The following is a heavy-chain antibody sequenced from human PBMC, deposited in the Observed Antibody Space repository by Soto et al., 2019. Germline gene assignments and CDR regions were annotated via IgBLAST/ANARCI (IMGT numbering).Heavy chain of an antibody. D-gene: IGHD2-2*01. CDR3: AKDQGRVPAAIDAFDI. J-gene: IGHJ3*02. CDR1: GFTFSSYA. Sequence: GGSLRLSCAASGFTFSSYAMSWVRQAPGKGLEWVSAISGSGGSTYYADSVKGRFTISRDNSKNTLYLQMNSLRAEDTAVYYCAKDQGRVPAAIDAFDIWGQGTMVTVSS. V-gene: IGHV3-23*01. CDR2: ISGSGGST.